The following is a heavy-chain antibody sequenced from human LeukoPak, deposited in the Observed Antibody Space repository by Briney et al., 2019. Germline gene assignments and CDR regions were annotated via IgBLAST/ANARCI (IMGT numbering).Heavy chain of an antibody. CDR1: GFTFNNYG. J-gene: IGHJ4*02. CDR3: AKSEDGDYMDY. CDR2: ISYDGSNK. D-gene: IGHD4-17*01. Sequence: GGSLRLSCGASGFTFNNYGMNWVRQAPGKGLEWVAVISYDGSNKYYADSVKGRFTISRDNSKNTLYLQMNSLRAEDTAVYYCAKSEDGDYMDYWGQGTLVTVSS. V-gene: IGHV3-30*18.